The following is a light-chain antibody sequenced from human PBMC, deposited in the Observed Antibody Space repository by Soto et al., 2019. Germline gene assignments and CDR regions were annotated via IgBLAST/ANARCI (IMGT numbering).Light chain of an antibody. CDR3: QQYNSYPLT. CDR2: AAS. Sequence: AIRMTQSPSSFSASTGDRVTITCRASQGISSYLAWYQQRPGKAPKLLIYAASTLQSGVPSRFSGSGSGTDFTLTISCPQSEDFATYYCQQYNSYPLTFGGGTKVDI. J-gene: IGKJ4*01. V-gene: IGKV1-8*01. CDR1: QGISSY.